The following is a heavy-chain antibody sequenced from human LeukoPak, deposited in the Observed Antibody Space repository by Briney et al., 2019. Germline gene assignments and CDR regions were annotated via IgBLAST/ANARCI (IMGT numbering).Heavy chain of an antibody. CDR1: GFTFGDYA. CDR2: IYSGGST. CDR3: ARSRWNTMVRGSAYTGWFDP. D-gene: IGHD3-10*01. Sequence: QAGGSLRLSCTGSGFTFGDYAMTWVRQAPGKGLEWVSVIYSGGSTYYADSVKGRFTISRDNSKNTLYLQMNSLRAEDTAVYYCARSRWNTMVRGSAYTGWFDPWGQGTLVTVSS. V-gene: IGHV3-53*01. J-gene: IGHJ5*02.